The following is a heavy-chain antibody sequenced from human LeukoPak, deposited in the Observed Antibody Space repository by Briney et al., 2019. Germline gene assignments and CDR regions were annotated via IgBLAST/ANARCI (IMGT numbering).Heavy chain of an antibody. J-gene: IGHJ4*02. CDR2: ISSSGGTI. V-gene: IGHV3-48*03. CDR1: GFSLSSYE. D-gene: IGHD2-15*01. Sequence: GGSLRLSCAASGFSLSSYEMNWVRQAPGKGLEWVSYISSSGGTIYYADSVKGRFTISRDNAKNSLYLQMNSLRAEDTAIYYCARDLCSGGSCSDYWGQGTLVTVSS. CDR3: ARDLCSGGSCSDY.